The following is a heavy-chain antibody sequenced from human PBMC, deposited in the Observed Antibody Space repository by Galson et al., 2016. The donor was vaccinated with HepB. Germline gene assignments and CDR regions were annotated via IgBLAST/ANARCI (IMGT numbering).Heavy chain of an antibody. D-gene: IGHD3-16*01. CDR3: ARALKGAGMIT. CDR1: GYNFITYY. J-gene: IGHJ5*02. CDR2: INPGGGFT. V-gene: IGHV1-46*01. Sequence: SVKVSCKASGYNFITYYIHWERQAPGQGPEWMGIINPGGGFTTYAQEFQDRVTMTRDTSTSTVYMDLSSLRSEDTAIYYCARALKGAGMITWGQGTLVAVSS.